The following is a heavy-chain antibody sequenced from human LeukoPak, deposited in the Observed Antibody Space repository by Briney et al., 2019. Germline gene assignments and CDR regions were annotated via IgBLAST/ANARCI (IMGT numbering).Heavy chain of an antibody. Sequence: GGSLRLSCAASGFTFSDYYMSWIRQAPGKGLEGFSYISSSGSTIYYADSVKGRFTISRDNAKNSLYLQMNSLRAEDTAVYYCARDLAIAVAALGSFDYWGQGTLVTVSS. V-gene: IGHV3-11*01. CDR2: ISSSGSTI. CDR1: GFTFSDYY. D-gene: IGHD6-19*01. J-gene: IGHJ4*02. CDR3: ARDLAIAVAALGSFDY.